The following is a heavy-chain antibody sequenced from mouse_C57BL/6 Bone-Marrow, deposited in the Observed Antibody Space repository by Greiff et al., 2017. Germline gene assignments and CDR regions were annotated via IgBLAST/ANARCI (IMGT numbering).Heavy chain of an antibody. Sequence: EVQLQQSGPELVKPGASVKISCKASGYSFTDYNMNWVKQSHGKGLEWIGVINPDYGTTSYNQKFKGKATLTADQSSSTAYMQLNSLTSEDSAVYDCARGYDYDDAMDYWGQGTSGTVSA. CDR1: GYSFTDYN. CDR3: ARGYDYDDAMDY. J-gene: IGHJ4*01. D-gene: IGHD2-4*01. V-gene: IGHV1-39*01. CDR2: INPDYGTT.